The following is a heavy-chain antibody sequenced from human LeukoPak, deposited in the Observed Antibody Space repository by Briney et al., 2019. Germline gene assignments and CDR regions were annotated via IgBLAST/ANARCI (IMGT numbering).Heavy chain of an antibody. D-gene: IGHD6-13*01. Sequence: SVKVSCKASGYTFTGYYMHWVRQAPGQGLEWMGGIIPIFGTANYAQKFQGRVTITADESTSTAYMELSSLRSEDTAVYYCARGVGSSWSLAFDPWGQGTLVTVSS. CDR2: IIPIFGTA. CDR3: ARGVGSSWSLAFDP. V-gene: IGHV1-69*13. CDR1: GYTFTGYY. J-gene: IGHJ5*02.